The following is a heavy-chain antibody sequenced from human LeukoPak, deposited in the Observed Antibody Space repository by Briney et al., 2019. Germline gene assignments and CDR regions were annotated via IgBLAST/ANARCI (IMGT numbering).Heavy chain of an antibody. D-gene: IGHD4-17*01. Sequence: SVKVSCKASGGTFSSYAISWVRQAPGQGLEWMGGIIPIFGTANYAQKFQGRVTITRDTSASTAYMELSSLRSEDTAVYYCARVVYPAAPDDYGADGFDYWGQGTLVTVSS. V-gene: IGHV1-69*05. CDR3: ARVVYPAAPDDYGADGFDY. J-gene: IGHJ4*02. CDR2: IIPIFGTA. CDR1: GGTFSSYA.